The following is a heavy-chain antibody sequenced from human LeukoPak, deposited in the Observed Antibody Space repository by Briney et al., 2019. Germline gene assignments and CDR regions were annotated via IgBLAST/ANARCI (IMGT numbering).Heavy chain of an antibody. Sequence: ASVKVSCKASGDTFTSYDINWVRQATGQELEWMGWMNPNSGNTGYAQKFKGRVTMTRNTPISTAYMELSSLRSEDTAVYYCARGAPGSYCSGGSCPYFDYWGQGTLISVSS. J-gene: IGHJ4*02. V-gene: IGHV1-8*01. CDR2: MNPNSGNT. CDR3: ARGAPGSYCSGGSCPYFDY. D-gene: IGHD2-15*01. CDR1: GDTFTSYD.